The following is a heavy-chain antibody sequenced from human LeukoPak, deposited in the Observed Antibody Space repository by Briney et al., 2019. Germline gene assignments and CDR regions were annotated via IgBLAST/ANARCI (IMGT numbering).Heavy chain of an antibody. Sequence: SETLSLTCAVYGGSFSGYYWSWIRQPPGKGLEWIGEINHSGSTNYNSSLESRVTISVDTSRTHFSLKLSSVTAADTAVYYCARGDSNAWYPRGLHFDYWGQGTLVSVSS. J-gene: IGHJ4*02. CDR3: ARGDSNAWYPRGLHFDY. D-gene: IGHD6-19*01. CDR2: INHSGST. V-gene: IGHV4-34*01. CDR1: GGSFSGYY.